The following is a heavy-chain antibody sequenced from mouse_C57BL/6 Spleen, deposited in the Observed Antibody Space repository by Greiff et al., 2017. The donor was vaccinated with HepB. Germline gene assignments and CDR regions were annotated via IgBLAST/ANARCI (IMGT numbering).Heavy chain of an antibody. CDR2: IHPNSGST. J-gene: IGHJ3*01. V-gene: IGHV1-64*01. D-gene: IGHD1-1*01. Sequence: QVQLQQPGAELVKPGASVKLSCKASGYTFTSYWMHWVKQRPGQGLEWIGMIHPNSGSTNYNEKFKSKATLTVDKSSSTAYMQLSSLTSEDSAVYYCARYEGTTVGGPFAYWGQGTLVTVSA. CDR1: GYTFTSYW. CDR3: ARYEGTTVGGPFAY.